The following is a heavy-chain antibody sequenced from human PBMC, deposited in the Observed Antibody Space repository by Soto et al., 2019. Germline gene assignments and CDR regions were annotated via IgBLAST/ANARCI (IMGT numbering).Heavy chain of an antibody. CDR1: GGTFSSYA. CDR2: ISPIFGTA. CDR3: ARDQGICGGDCYGYYYYYGMDV. J-gene: IGHJ6*02. V-gene: IGHV1-69*06. Sequence: QVQLVQSGAEVKKPGSSVKGSCKASGGTFSSYAISWVRQAPGQGLEWMGGISPIFGTANYAQKFQGRVTITADKSTSTADMELSSLRSEDTAVYYCARDQGICGGDCYGYYYYYGMDVWDQGATVTVYS. D-gene: IGHD2-21*02.